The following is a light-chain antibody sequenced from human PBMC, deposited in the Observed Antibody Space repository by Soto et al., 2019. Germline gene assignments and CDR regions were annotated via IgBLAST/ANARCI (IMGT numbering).Light chain of an antibody. CDR1: QSVRSK. V-gene: IGKV3-15*01. CDR2: DAS. Sequence: DIVMTQSPGTLSVSPGERVTLSCRASQSVRSKLVWYQRKPGQAPRLLIYDASTRATGLAGRFSGSGSGTEFTLIISSLQSEDSAVYYCQQYDNWPITFGQGTRLEIK. J-gene: IGKJ5*01. CDR3: QQYDNWPIT.